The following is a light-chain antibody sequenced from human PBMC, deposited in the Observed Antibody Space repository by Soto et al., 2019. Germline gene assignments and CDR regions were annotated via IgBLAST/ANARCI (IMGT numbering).Light chain of an antibody. Sequence: AIQPTQSPSSLSASVGDRVTITCRASQGISSALAWYQQKPGKAPQLLIYDASSLESGVPSRFSGSGSGTDFALTISSLRPEDFATYHCQQFDSYPITFGQGTRLE. J-gene: IGKJ5*01. CDR1: QGISSA. CDR3: QQFDSYPIT. CDR2: DAS. V-gene: IGKV1-13*02.